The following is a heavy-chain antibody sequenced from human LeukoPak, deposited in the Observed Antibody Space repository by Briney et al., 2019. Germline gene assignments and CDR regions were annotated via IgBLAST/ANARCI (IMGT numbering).Heavy chain of an antibody. Sequence: PSETLSLTCTVSGGSISSSSYYWGWIRQPPGKGLEWIGSIYYSGSTYYNPSLKSRVTISVDTSKNQFSLKLSSVTAADTAVYYCAREDYYDNGRAVNPLDYWGQGTLVTVSS. CDR3: AREDYYDNGRAVNPLDY. V-gene: IGHV4-39*07. CDR1: GGSISSSSYY. CDR2: IYYSGST. J-gene: IGHJ4*02. D-gene: IGHD3-22*01.